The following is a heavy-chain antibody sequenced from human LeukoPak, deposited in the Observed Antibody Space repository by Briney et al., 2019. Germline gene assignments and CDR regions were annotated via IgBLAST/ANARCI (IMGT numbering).Heavy chain of an antibody. CDR3: ARLHYDILTGYCYGMDV. D-gene: IGHD3-9*01. Sequence: PSETLSLTCTVSGGSISSSSYYWGWIRQPPGKGLEWIGSIYYSGSTYYNPSLKSRVTISVDTSKNQFSLKLSSVTAADTAVYYCARLHYDILTGYCYGMDVWGQGTTVTVSS. J-gene: IGHJ6*02. CDR1: GGSISSSSYY. V-gene: IGHV4-39*07. CDR2: IYYSGST.